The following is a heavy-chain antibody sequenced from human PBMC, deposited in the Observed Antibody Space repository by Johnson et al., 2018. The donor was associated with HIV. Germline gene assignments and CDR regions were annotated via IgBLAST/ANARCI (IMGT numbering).Heavy chain of an antibody. Sequence: VQLVESGGGVVQPGRSLRLSCAASGFTFSSYWMSWVRQAPGKGLEWVANINQDGSEKYFVDSVKGRFTISRDNAKNSLYLQMNSLRAEDTAVYYCARDTSPRVVVVVVAATPMGDAFDIWGQGTMVTVSS. CDR3: ARDTSPRVVVVVVAATPMGDAFDI. D-gene: IGHD2-15*01. CDR1: GFTFSSYW. CDR2: INQDGSEK. J-gene: IGHJ3*02. V-gene: IGHV3-7*01.